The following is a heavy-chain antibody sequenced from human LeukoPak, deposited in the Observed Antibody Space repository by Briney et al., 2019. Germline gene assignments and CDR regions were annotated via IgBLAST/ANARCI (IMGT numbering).Heavy chain of an antibody. D-gene: IGHD3-22*01. CDR1: GGSISSYY. V-gene: IGHV4-59*01. J-gene: IGHJ4*02. CDR3: ARGSDSSGCDY. Sequence: PSETLSLTCTASGGSISSYYWSWIRQPPGKGLEWIGYIYYSGSTNYNPSLKSRVTISVVTSKNQFSLKLSSVTAADTAVYYCARGSDSSGCDYWGQGTLVTVSS. CDR2: IYYSGST.